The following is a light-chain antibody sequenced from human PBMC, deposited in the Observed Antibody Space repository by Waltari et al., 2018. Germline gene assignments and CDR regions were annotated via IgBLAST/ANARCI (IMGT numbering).Light chain of an antibody. J-gene: IGKJ5*01. CDR2: LGS. CDR3: MQALHSIT. Sequence: DVVLTQSPLSLPVTPGEPASISSRPSRSLLHSSGYNYLDWYLQKPGQSPQLLIYLGSSRASGVPDRFTGSGSGTDFTLRITRVEAEDVGLYYCMQALHSITFGQGTRLEIK. CDR1: RSLLHSSGYNY. V-gene: IGKV2-28*01.